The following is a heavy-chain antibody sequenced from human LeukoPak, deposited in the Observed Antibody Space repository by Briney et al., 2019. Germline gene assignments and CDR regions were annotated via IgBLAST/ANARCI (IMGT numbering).Heavy chain of an antibody. CDR2: ISWNSGSI. D-gene: IGHD6-6*01. Sequence: SGGSLRLSCAASGFTFDDYAMHWVRQAPGKGLEWVSGISWNSGSIGYADSVKGRFTISRDNAKNSLYLQMNSLRAEDTALYYCANDTFRYSSSSAFDYWGQGTLVTVSS. J-gene: IGHJ4*02. CDR1: GFTFDDYA. V-gene: IGHV3-9*01. CDR3: ANDTFRYSSSSAFDY.